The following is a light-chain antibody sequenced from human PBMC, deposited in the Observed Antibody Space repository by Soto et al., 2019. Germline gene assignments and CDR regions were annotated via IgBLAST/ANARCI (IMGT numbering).Light chain of an antibody. CDR1: QTIIGY. J-gene: IGKJ1*01. Sequence: DIQMTQSPSSLSASIGDSVTITCRASQTIIGYLNWYQQKPGKAPRLLINAASHLQSGVPSRFRGSGSETDFTLTSTSLQPEDFATYYCQKSYTTPRTFGQGTKVEI. CDR3: QKSYTTPRT. V-gene: IGKV1-39*01. CDR2: AAS.